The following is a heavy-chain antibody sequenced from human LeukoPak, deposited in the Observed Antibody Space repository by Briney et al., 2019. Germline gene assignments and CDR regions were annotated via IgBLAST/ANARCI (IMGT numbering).Heavy chain of an antibody. D-gene: IGHD3-10*01. J-gene: IGHJ6*04. CDR3: VNGDKNYYYYGMDV. CDR2: ITSNGGGT. CDR1: GFTFSSYP. Sequence: PGGSLRLSFSPSGFTFSSYPIFWARQPPGKGLENVSAITSNGGGTYYADSVKGRFTISRDNSKNTLYLQMSSLRAEDTAVYYCVNGDKNYYYYGMDVWGKGTTVTVSS. V-gene: IGHV3-64D*06.